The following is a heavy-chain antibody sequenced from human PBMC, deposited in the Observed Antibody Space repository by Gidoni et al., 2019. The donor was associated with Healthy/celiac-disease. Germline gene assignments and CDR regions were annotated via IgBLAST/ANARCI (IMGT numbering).Heavy chain of an antibody. Sequence: EVQLVESGGGLVQQGRSLRLSCTASGFTFGAYAMSWFRQAPGKGLGWVGFIRSKAYGGTTEYAASVKGRFTISRDDSKSIAYLQMNSLKTEDTAVYYCTRDPLSSFRANWFDPWGQGTLVTVSS. D-gene: IGHD3-10*01. V-gene: IGHV3-49*03. CDR3: TRDPLSSFRANWFDP. CDR2: IRSKAYGGTT. CDR1: GFTFGAYA. J-gene: IGHJ5*02.